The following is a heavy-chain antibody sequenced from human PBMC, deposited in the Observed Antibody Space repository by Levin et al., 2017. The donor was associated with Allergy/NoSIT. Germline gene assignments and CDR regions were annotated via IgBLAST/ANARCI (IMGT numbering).Heavy chain of an antibody. Sequence: QPGGSLRLSCAASGFTFDDYAMHWVRQAPGKGLEWVSGISWNSGSIGYADSVKGRFTISRDNAKNSLYLQMNSLRAEDTALYYCAKTMPAAQYQYYFDYWGQGTLVTVSS. D-gene: IGHD6-13*01. CDR1: GFTFDDYA. J-gene: IGHJ4*02. CDR3: AKTMPAAQYQYYFDY. CDR2: ISWNSGSI. V-gene: IGHV3-9*01.